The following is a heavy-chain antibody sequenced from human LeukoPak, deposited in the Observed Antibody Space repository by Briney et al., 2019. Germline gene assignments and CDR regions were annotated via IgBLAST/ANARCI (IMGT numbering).Heavy chain of an antibody. V-gene: IGHV4-4*07. CDR1: GGSISSYY. CDR3: ARDLANYDFWSGSPYYYYGMDV. Sequence: SETLSLTCTVSGGSISSYYWSWIRQPAGKGLEWIGRIYTSGSTNYNPSLKSRVTMSVDTSKNQFSLKLSSVTAADTAVYYCARDLANYDFWSGSPYYYYGMDVWGQGTTVTVSS. D-gene: IGHD3-3*01. CDR2: IYTSGST. J-gene: IGHJ6*02.